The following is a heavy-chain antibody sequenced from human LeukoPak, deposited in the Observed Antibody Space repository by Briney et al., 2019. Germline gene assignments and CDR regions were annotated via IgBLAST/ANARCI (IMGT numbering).Heavy chain of an antibody. Sequence: SETLSLTCAVYGGSFSGYYWSWIRQPPGKGLEWIGEINHSGSTNYNPSLKSRVTISVDRSKNQFSLKLSSVTAADTAVYYCAVGHYYHSSGYLFDYWGQGTLVTVSS. J-gene: IGHJ4*02. CDR1: GGSFSGYY. CDR3: AVGHYYHSSGYLFDY. V-gene: IGHV4-34*01. D-gene: IGHD3-22*01. CDR2: INHSGST.